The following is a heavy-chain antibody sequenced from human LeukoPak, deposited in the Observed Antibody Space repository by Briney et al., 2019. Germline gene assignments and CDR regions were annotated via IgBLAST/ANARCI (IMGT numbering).Heavy chain of an antibody. Sequence: GGSLRLSCAASGFTFRSYWMSWARQAPGKGLEWVANIKQDGSEKYYVDSVKGRFTISRDNAKNSLYLQMNSLRAEDTAVYYCARASYSYGDHNWFDPWGQGTLVTVSS. CDR2: IKQDGSEK. V-gene: IGHV3-7*01. CDR3: ARASYSYGDHNWFDP. CDR1: GFTFRSYW. D-gene: IGHD5-18*01. J-gene: IGHJ5*02.